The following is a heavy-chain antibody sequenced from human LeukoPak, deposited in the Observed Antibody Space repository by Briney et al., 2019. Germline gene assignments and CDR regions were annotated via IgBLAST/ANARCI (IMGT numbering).Heavy chain of an antibody. Sequence: PGGSLRLSCAASGFIFSTYSMNWDRQAPGKGLEWVSSISSGGSYIYFADSLKGRFTISRDNAKNSLYLQMNSLRAEDTAVYYCATTKSGSSWPHFDYWGQGTLVTVSS. J-gene: IGHJ4*02. D-gene: IGHD6-13*01. V-gene: IGHV3-21*01. CDR3: ATTKSGSSWPHFDY. CDR1: GFIFSTYS. CDR2: ISSGGSYI.